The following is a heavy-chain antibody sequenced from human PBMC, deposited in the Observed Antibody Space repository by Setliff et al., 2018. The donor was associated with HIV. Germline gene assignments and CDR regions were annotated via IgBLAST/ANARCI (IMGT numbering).Heavy chain of an antibody. V-gene: IGHV1-18*01. CDR3: ARDTVKTTFSDY. CDR2: INIRSGNT. J-gene: IGHJ4*02. Sequence: ASVKVSCKASGYSFTTSGVSWVRQAPGQGLEWMGWINIRSGNTNYAQKFQGRVTMTTDTSTSTAYMELSSLTSADTAVYYCARDTVKTTFSDYWGQGTLVTVSS. CDR1: GYSFTTSG. D-gene: IGHD4-17*01.